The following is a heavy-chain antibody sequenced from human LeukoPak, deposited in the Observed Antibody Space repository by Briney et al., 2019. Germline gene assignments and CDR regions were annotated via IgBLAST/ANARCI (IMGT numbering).Heavy chain of an antibody. D-gene: IGHD3-10*01. CDR1: GFTFSSYE. CDR2: ISSSGSTI. CDR3: ASQGYYYGSGSYYFDY. Sequence: GGSLRLSCAASGFTFSSYEMNWVRQAPGKGLEWVSYISSSGSTIYYADSVKGRFTISRANAKNSLYLQMNSLRAEDTAVYYCASQGYYYGSGSYYFDYWGQGTLVTVSS. J-gene: IGHJ4*02. V-gene: IGHV3-48*03.